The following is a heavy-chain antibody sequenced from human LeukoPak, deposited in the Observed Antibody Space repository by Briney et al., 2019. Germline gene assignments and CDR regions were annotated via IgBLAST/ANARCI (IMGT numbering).Heavy chain of an antibody. CDR2: IWYDGSNE. V-gene: IGHV3-33*01. D-gene: IGHD1-26*01. CDR3: ARGGGSNTPNFDY. Sequence: GGSLRLSCAASGFTFSSYGMHWVRQAPGKGLEWVAAIWYDGSNEYYADSVEGRFTISRDNSKNTLYVQMNSLRVEDTAVYYCARGGGSNTPNFDYWGQGTLVTVSS. CDR1: GFTFSSYG. J-gene: IGHJ4*02.